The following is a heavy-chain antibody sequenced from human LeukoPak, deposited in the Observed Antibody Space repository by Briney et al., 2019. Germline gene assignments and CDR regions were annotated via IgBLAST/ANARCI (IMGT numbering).Heavy chain of an antibody. V-gene: IGHV3-53*01. CDR1: GFTVSSNY. CDR3: ARGRQSLAAAGPGYYYGMDV. CDR2: IYSGGST. D-gene: IGHD6-13*01. J-gene: IGHJ6*02. Sequence: PGGSLRLSCAASGFTVSSNYMSWVRQAPGKGLEWVSVIYSGGSTYYADPVKGRFTISRDNSKNTLYLQMNSLRAEDTAVYYCARGRQSLAAAGPGYYYGMDVWGQGTTVTVSS.